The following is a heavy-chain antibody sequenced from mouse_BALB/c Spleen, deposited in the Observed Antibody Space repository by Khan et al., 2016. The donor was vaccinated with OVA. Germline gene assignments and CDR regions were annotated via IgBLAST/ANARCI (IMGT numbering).Heavy chain of an antibody. CDR1: GFSLTTSG. CDR3: ARAWVISPDSFDY. CDR2: IWAGGST. Sequence: QVQLQQSGPGRVAPSQSLSSTCTVSGFSLTTSGIHWVRQPPGNGLEWLGLIWAGGSTHSNSALMSRGTISKDNSKSQVFFKLNSLQTDDTAMYYCARAWVISPDSFDYWGQGTTLTVSS. D-gene: IGHD3-3*01. V-gene: IGHV2-9*02. J-gene: IGHJ2*01.